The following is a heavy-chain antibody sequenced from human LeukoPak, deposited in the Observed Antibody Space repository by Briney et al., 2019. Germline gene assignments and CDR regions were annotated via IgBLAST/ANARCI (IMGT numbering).Heavy chain of an antibody. Sequence: PSETLSLTCTVSGDSISSYYWSWIRQPAGKGLEWIGRIYASGSTNYNPSLKSRVTMSLDTSKNQFSLNLSSVTAADTAVYYCARKALPGNWFEPWGQGTLVTVSS. V-gene: IGHV4-4*07. CDR1: GDSISSYY. CDR2: IYASGST. CDR3: ARKALPGNWFEP. J-gene: IGHJ5*02.